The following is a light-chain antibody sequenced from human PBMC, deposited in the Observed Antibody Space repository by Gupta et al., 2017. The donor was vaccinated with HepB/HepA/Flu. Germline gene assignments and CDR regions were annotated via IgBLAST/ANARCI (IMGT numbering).Light chain of an antibody. CDR2: VS. J-gene: IGLJ3*02. CDR3: SSYTSSSTVV. Sequence: VSNRPSGVPDRFSGSKSGSTASLTISGLQAEDEADYYCSSYTSSSTVVFGGGTKLTVL. V-gene: IGLV2-18*02.